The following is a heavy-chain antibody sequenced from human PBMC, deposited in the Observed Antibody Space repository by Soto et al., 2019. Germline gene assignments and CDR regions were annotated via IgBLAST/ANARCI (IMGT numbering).Heavy chain of an antibody. CDR3: ARAGNSGYFDS. CDR1: GDSVGSRTSY. V-gene: IGHV4-61*01. CDR2: VANSGTT. J-gene: IGHJ4*02. Sequence: PSETLSLTCTVSGDSVGSRTSYWSWIRHPPGKGLEWIGSVANSGTTNDTPSLKSRVTLSLDTSNNQFSLKLASVTAADTAVYYWARAGNSGYFDSWGQGVRVTVSS. D-gene: IGHD1-7*01.